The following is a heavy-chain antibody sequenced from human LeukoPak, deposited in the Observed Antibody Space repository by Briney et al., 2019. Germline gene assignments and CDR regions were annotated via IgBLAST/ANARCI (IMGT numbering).Heavy chain of an antibody. V-gene: IGHV3-64D*06. CDR2: ISSEGKTT. Sequence: PGGSLRLSCSASGFIFSPYAMHWVRQAPGKGLEYVSSISSEGKTTYYADSVKGRFTISRDNSKNTLYLQMSSLRPEDTAVYYCGKDRWVDHWGQGTLVTVSS. CDR3: GKDRWVDH. CDR1: GFIFSPYA. D-gene: IGHD6-13*01. J-gene: IGHJ4*02.